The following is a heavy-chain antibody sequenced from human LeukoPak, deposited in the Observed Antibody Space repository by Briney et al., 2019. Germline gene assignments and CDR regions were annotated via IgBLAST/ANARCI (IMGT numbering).Heavy chain of an antibody. D-gene: IGHD3-10*01. CDR1: GFTFSSYG. V-gene: IGHV3-30*18. Sequence: PGGSLRLSCAASGFTFSSYGMHWVRQAPGKGLEWVAVISYDGSSKYYADSVKGRFTISRDNSKNTLYLQMNSLRAEDMAVYYCAKDNRRWGPLWFGETADYWGQGTLVTVSS. CDR2: ISYDGSSK. J-gene: IGHJ4*02. CDR3: AKDNRRWGPLWFGETADY.